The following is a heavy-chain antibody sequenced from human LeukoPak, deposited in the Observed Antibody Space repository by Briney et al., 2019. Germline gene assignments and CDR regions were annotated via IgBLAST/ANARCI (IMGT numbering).Heavy chain of an antibody. CDR1: GFTFDDYA. CDR2: ISWDVGST. V-gene: IGHV3-43D*03. D-gene: IGHD6-6*01. Sequence: GGSLRLSCAASGFTFDDYAIHWVRQAPGKGLEWVSLISWDVGSTYYADSVKGRFTISRDNSKNSLYLQMNSLRAEDTDLYYRAKVSGEYSSSSGDYWGQGTLVTVSS. J-gene: IGHJ4*02. CDR3: AKVSGEYSSSSGDY.